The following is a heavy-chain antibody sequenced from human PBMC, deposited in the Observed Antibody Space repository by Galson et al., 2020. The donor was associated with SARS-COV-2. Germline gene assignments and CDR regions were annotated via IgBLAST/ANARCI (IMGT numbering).Heavy chain of an antibody. CDR3: AKLSTTVTAGVDYYFDY. J-gene: IGHJ4*02. V-gene: IGHV3-23*01. CDR1: GFPFSRSA. CDR2: NSDSGGST. D-gene: IGHD4-17*01. Sequence: GGSLRLSCAASGFPFSRSAMSWVRPPPGKGPEWVPGNSDSGGSTYYADSVKGRFTISRDNSKNTLYLQMNSLRDEDRAIYFCAKLSTTVTAGVDYYFDYWGQGTLVTVSS.